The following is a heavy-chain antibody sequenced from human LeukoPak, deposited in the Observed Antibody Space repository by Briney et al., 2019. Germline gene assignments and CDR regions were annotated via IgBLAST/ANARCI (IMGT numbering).Heavy chain of an antibody. Sequence: GGSLRLSCAASGFTFSSYTMNWVRQAPGKGLEWPSYIGTSYSSMSHADSVKGRFTISRDNSKSTLYLEMNSLRAEDTAIYYCAKNPLVSGTIYFDSWGQGTLLTVSS. CDR2: IGTSYSSM. V-gene: IGHV3-48*01. J-gene: IGHJ4*02. CDR3: AKNPLVSGTIYFDS. D-gene: IGHD6-19*01. CDR1: GFTFSSYT.